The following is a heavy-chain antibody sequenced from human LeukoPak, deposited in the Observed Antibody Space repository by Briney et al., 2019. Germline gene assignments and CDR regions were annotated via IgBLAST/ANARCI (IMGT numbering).Heavy chain of an antibody. Sequence: SETLSLTCTVSGGSISSRDYYWAWIRQPPGKRLEWIGSIYYSGTTHYNLPLKSRVTISVDTSKNQFSLKMSSVTAADTAVYYCAGHHYGSGTYYIDYWGQGTLVTVSS. J-gene: IGHJ4*02. CDR2: IYYSGTT. CDR3: AGHHYGSGTYYIDY. D-gene: IGHD3-10*01. V-gene: IGHV4-39*01. CDR1: GGSISSRDYY.